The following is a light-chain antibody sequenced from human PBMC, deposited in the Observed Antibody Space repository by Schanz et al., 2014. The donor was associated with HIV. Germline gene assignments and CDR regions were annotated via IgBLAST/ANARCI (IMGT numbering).Light chain of an antibody. CDR2: GAS. J-gene: IGKJ1*01. V-gene: IGKV3-15*01. CDR3: QQYGSLPWT. Sequence: EIVMTQSPATLSVSPGERVTLSCRASQSISINLAWYQQKSGQAPRLLIYGASSRATGTPARFSGSESGTDFTLTISRVEPEDYAVYHCQQYGSLPWTFGQGTKVEVK. CDR1: QSISIN.